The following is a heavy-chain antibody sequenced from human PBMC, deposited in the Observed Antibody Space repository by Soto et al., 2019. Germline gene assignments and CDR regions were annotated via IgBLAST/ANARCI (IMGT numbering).Heavy chain of an antibody. J-gene: IGHJ4*02. Sequence: QVQLVQSGAEVKKPGASVKVSCKASGYTFTGYWMHWVRQAPGQGLEWMGYINPNTGGTNYAQKFQGRVTWTRDASISTAYMELSRLTSDDTAVYYCARTSTRGYSGYDLDYWGQGTPVTVSS. CDR2: INPNTGGT. V-gene: IGHV1-2*02. CDR3: ARTSTRGYSGYDLDY. D-gene: IGHD5-12*01. CDR1: GYTFTGYW.